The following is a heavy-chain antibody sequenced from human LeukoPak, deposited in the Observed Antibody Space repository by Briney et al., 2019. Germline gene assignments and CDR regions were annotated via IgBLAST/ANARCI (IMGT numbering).Heavy chain of an antibody. CDR2: INHSGST. J-gene: IGHJ6*02. Sequence: SETLSLTCAVYGGSFSGYYWSWIRQPPGKGLEWIGEINHSGSTNYNPSLKSRVTISVDTYKNQFSLKLSSVTAADTAVYYCARGGPSSAQRGGSCYGYYYYYYGMDVWGQGTTVTVSS. D-gene: IGHD2-15*01. CDR3: ARGGPSSAQRGGSCYGYYYYYYGMDV. CDR1: GGSFSGYY. V-gene: IGHV4-34*01.